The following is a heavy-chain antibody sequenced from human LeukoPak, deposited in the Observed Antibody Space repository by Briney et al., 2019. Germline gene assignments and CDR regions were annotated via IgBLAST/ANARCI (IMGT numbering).Heavy chain of an antibody. D-gene: IGHD3-22*01. Sequence: SQTLSLTCAISGDSVSSNSVAWNWIRQSPSRGLEWLGRTYYRSKWYNDYAVSAKSRITINPDTSKNQFSLQLNSVTPEDTAVYYCARTQPDYYDSSGYYFGCAFDIWGQGTLVTVSS. CDR3: ARTQPDYYDSSGYYFGCAFDI. V-gene: IGHV6-1*01. CDR2: TYYRSKWYN. J-gene: IGHJ3*02. CDR1: GDSVSSNSVA.